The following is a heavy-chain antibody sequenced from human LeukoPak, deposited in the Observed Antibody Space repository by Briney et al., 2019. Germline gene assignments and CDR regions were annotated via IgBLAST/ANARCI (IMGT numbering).Heavy chain of an antibody. D-gene: IGHD3-3*01. J-gene: IGHJ4*02. V-gene: IGHV3-23*01. CDR3: AREDYDFWSAYAFDY. Sequence: GGSLRLSCAASGFTFSSYAMSWVRQAPGKGLEWVSAISGSGGTIYYADSVKGRFTISRDNAKNSLYLQMNSLRAEDTAVYYCAREDYDFWSAYAFDYWGQGTLVTVSS. CDR1: GFTFSSYA. CDR2: ISGSGGTI.